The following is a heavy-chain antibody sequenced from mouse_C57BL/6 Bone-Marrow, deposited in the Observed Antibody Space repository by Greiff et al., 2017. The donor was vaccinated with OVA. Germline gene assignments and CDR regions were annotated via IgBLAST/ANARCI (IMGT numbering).Heavy chain of an antibody. D-gene: IGHD1-1*01. J-gene: IGHJ2*01. CDR3: TTPYYGSSYGY. CDR2: IDPENGDT. Sequence: EVKLVESGAELVRPGASVKLSCTASGFNIKDDYMHWVKQRPEQGLEWIGWIDPENGDTEYASKFQGKATITADTSSNTAYLQLSSLTSEDTAVYYCTTPYYGSSYGYWGQGTTLTVSS. V-gene: IGHV14-4*01. CDR1: GFNIKDDY.